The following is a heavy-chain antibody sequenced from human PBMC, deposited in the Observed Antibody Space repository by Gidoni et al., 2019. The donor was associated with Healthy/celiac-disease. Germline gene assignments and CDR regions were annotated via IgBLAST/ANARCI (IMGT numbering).Heavy chain of an antibody. D-gene: IGHD1-26*01. CDR2: IYPGDSDT. CDR1: GYSFTSYW. Sequence: EVQLVQSGAEVKKPGESLKLSCKGSGYSFTSYWIGWVRQMPGKGLEWMGIIYPGDSDTRYSPSFQGQVTISADKSISTAYLQWSSLKASDTAMYYCARHKVGAIADYYYGMDVWGQGTTVTVSS. V-gene: IGHV5-51*01. CDR3: ARHKVGAIADYYYGMDV. J-gene: IGHJ6*02.